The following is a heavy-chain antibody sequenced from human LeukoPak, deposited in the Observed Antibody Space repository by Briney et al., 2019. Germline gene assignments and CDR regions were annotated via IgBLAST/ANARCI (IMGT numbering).Heavy chain of an antibody. V-gene: IGHV4-34*01. D-gene: IGHD3-9*01. CDR1: GGSFSGYY. Sequence: PSETLSLTCAVYGGSFSGYYWSWIRQPPGKGLEWIGEINHSGSTNYNLSLKSRVTISVDTSKNQFSLKLSSVTAADTAVYYCARGSGNYDILTGHDYWGQGTLVTVSS. J-gene: IGHJ4*02. CDR3: ARGSGNYDILTGHDY. CDR2: INHSGST.